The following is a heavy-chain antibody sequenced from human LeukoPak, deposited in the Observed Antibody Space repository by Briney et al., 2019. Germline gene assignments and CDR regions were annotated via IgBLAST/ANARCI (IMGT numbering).Heavy chain of an antibody. CDR3: ARVLGFLEWLPDYYMDV. D-gene: IGHD3-3*02. Sequence: SETLSLTCAVSGGSISSGGYSWSWIRQPPGKGLEWIGYIYYSRGTYYNPSLKSRVTISVDTSKNQFSLKLSSVTAADTAVYYCARVLGFLEWLPDYYMDVWGKGTTVTVSS. V-gene: IGHV4-30-4*07. CDR2: IYYSRGT. CDR1: GGSISSGGYS. J-gene: IGHJ6*03.